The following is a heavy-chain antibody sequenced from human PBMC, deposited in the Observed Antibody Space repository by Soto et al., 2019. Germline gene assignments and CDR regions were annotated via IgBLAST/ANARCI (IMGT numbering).Heavy chain of an antibody. J-gene: IGHJ4*02. CDR1: GGSIRSPNYY. Sequence: QVQLQESGPGLVKPSQTLSLTCTVIGGSIRSPNYYWSWIRQHPGKGLEWIGNIYYNGSTNYTPSLKSRAVISLDTSKNQFSLKLNSVTAADTAVCYCARDAPLWFGKLSHWGQGTLVTVSS. V-gene: IGHV4-31*03. CDR2: IYYNGST. CDR3: ARDAPLWFGKLSH. D-gene: IGHD3-10*01.